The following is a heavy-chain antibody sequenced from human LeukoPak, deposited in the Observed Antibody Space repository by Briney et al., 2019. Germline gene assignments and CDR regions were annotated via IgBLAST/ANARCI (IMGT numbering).Heavy chain of an antibody. D-gene: IGHD2-21*02. CDR3: ARGSVVVTATPDY. Sequence: GASVKVSCKASGYTFTNYGISWVRQAPGQGLEWMGWISAYNGYTDYAQKLQFRVTMTTDTSTSTAYMELGSLRSDDTAVYYCARGSVVVTATPDYWGQGTLVTVSS. CDR2: ISAYNGYT. CDR1: GYTFTNYG. J-gene: IGHJ4*02. V-gene: IGHV1-18*01.